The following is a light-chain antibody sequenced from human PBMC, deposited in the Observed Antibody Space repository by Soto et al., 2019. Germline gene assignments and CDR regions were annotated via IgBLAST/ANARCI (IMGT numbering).Light chain of an antibody. CDR3: QHYGAAPIT. CDR1: QSVGGN. Sequence: EILLTQSPGTLSLSPGDRSTLSCRASQSVGGNVAWYQQIPGQPPKLLIFGASSRATGIADKFSGSGSGTDFTLTISRLEPEDFALYYCQHYGAAPITFGQGTRLEI. J-gene: IGKJ5*01. CDR2: GAS. V-gene: IGKV3-20*01.